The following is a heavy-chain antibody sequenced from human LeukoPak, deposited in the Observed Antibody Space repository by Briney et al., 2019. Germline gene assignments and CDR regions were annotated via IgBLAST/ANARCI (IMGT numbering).Heavy chain of an antibody. J-gene: IGHJ4*02. CDR1: GYTFTSYG. V-gene: IGHV1-18*01. CDR2: ISAYNGNT. D-gene: IGHD6-13*01. CDR3: AKTGSSWRFDY. Sequence: GASVKVSCKASGYTFTSYGISWVRQAPGQGLEWMGWISAYNGNTNYAQKLQGRVTKTTDTSTSTAYMELRSLRSDDTAIYYCAKTGSSWRFDYWGQGTLVTVAS.